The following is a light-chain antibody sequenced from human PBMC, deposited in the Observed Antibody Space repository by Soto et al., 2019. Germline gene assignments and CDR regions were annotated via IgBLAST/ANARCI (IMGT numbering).Light chain of an antibody. Sequence: IQMTQSPSTLSASVGDRVTITCRASESISTWLAWYQQKPGKSPKLLIYGASNLERGVPSRFSGSGSGAEFTLTISSLQPDDFATYYCQQYNNYSPFTFGGGTKVDI. CDR1: ESISTW. V-gene: IGKV1-5*01. CDR3: QQYNNYSPFT. J-gene: IGKJ4*01. CDR2: GAS.